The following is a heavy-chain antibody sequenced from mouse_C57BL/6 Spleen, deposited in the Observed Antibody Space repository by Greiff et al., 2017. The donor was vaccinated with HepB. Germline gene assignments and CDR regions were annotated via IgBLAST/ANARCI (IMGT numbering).Heavy chain of an antibody. Sequence: QVQLQQPGAELVKPGASVKLSCKASGYTFTSYWMHWVKQRPGRGLEWIGRIDPNSGGTKYNEKFKSKATLTVDKPSSTAYMQLSSLTSEDSVVYYCARSPIYYYGSSLYYYAMDYWGQGTSVTVSS. CDR1: GYTFTSYW. CDR2: IDPNSGGT. D-gene: IGHD1-1*01. CDR3: ARSPIYYYGSSLYYYAMDY. V-gene: IGHV1-72*01. J-gene: IGHJ4*01.